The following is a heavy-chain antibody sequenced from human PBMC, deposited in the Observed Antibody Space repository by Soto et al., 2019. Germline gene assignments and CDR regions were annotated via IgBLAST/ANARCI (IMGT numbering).Heavy chain of an antibody. CDR2: TYYRSRWYD. CDR1: GDSVSSNSAA. V-gene: IGHV6-1*01. D-gene: IGHD3-22*01. Sequence: SQTLSLTCAISGDSVSSNSAAWNWIRQSPSRGLEWLGRTYYRSRWYDDYAESVRGRIAVNPDTSKNQFSLQLNSVTPEDTAVYFCAIANDPSGNYIQYFDYWGQGTLVTVSS. J-gene: IGHJ4*02. CDR3: AIANDPSGNYIQYFDY.